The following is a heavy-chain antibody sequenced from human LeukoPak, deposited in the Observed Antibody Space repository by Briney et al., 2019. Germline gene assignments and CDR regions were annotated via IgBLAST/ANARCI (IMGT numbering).Heavy chain of an antibody. J-gene: IGHJ4*02. CDR3: ARRNYDILTGYYNDYFDY. V-gene: IGHV5-51*01. CDR2: IYPSDSDA. Sequence: GESLKISGKGSGYFFTSYWIGWVRQMPGKGLEWVGIIYPSDSDARYSPSFQGQVTISADKSINTAYLQWSSLKASDTAMYYCARRNYDILTGYYNDYFDYWGQGTLVTVSS. CDR1: GYFFTSYW. D-gene: IGHD3-9*01.